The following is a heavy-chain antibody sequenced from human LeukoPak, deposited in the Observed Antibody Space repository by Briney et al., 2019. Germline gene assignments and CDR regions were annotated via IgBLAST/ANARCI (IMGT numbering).Heavy chain of an antibody. D-gene: IGHD3-22*01. Sequence: PGGSLRLSCEASGFTFTSYWMTWVRQAPGKGLEWVANIKEDGSVKNYVDSLRGRFTISRDNAKDSLYLQMNSLRAEDTAVYFCARNYSYRFDYWGLGTLVAVSS. CDR1: GFTFTSYW. V-gene: IGHV3-7*01. J-gene: IGHJ4*02. CDR3: ARNYSYRFDY. CDR2: IKEDGSVK.